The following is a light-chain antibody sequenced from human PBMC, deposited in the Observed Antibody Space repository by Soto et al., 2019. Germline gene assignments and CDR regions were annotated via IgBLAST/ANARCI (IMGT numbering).Light chain of an antibody. V-gene: IGKV3-20*01. CDR2: GAS. J-gene: IGKJ3*01. Sequence: EIVLTQSPGTLSLSPGERATLSCRASQSVSSSYLAWYQQKPGQAPRLLIYGASSRATGIPDRFSGSGSGTDFTLTISRLEPEDFAVYYGQQYGSSHPGGFTFGPGTKVDIK. CDR3: QQYGSSHPGGFT. CDR1: QSVSSSY.